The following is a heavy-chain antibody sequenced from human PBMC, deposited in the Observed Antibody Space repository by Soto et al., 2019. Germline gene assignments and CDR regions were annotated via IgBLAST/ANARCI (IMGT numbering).Heavy chain of an antibody. CDR1: GYTFTGYY. CDR3: AREIINPSGAGRDDAFDI. CDR2: INPNSGGT. D-gene: IGHD3-10*01. Sequence: ASVKVSCKASGYTFTGYYMHWVRQAPGRGLEWMGWINPNSGGTNYAQKFQGWVTMTRDTSISTAYMELSRLRSDDTAVYYCAREIINPSGAGRDDAFDIWGQGTMVTVSS. V-gene: IGHV1-2*04. J-gene: IGHJ3*02.